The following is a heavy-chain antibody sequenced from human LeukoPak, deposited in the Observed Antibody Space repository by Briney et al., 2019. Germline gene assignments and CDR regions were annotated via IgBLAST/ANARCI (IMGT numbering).Heavy chain of an antibody. D-gene: IGHD5-24*01. CDR1: GFTFSNYW. Sequence: GGSLRLSCAASGFTFSNYWMIWVRQAPGQGLEWVGNIKQDGSEKRYADSVRGRFSISRDNAQTSLYLQMNSLRAEDTAVYYCARASDPWLQLTWGQGTLVTVSS. V-gene: IGHV3-7*05. J-gene: IGHJ5*02. CDR2: IKQDGSEK. CDR3: ARASDPWLQLT.